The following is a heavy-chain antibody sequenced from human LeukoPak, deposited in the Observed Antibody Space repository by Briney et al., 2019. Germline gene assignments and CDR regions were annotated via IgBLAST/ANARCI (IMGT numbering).Heavy chain of an antibody. CDR2: MNPNSGNT. CDR3: ARARSGWYLAVLDY. V-gene: IGHV1-8*03. Sequence: ASVKVSCKASGYTFTSYDINWVRQATGQGLEWMGWMNPNSGNTGYAQKFQGRVTITRNTSISTAYMELSSLRSEDTAVYYCARARSGWYLAVLDYWGQGTLVTVSS. J-gene: IGHJ4*02. CDR1: GYTFTSYD. D-gene: IGHD6-19*01.